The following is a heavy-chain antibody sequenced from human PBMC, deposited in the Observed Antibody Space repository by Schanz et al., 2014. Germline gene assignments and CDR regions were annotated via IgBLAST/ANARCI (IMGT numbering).Heavy chain of an antibody. Sequence: QVQLVESGGGVVQPGRSLRLSCAASGITLSGYGLHWVRQAPGKGLEWVGFISFDGRNTGYADSVKGRFTISRDNSRNTVYLQMSSLRAENTAVYYCVKDDRGDVVVVAANYWGQGAQVIVSS. CDR3: VKDDRGDVVVVAANY. J-gene: IGHJ4*02. V-gene: IGHV3-30*18. CDR1: GITLSGYG. CDR2: ISFDGRNT. D-gene: IGHD2-15*01.